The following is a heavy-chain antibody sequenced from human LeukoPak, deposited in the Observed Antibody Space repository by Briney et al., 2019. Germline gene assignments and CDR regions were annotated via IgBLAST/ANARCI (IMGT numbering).Heavy chain of an antibody. D-gene: IGHD1-20*01. CDR3: AGANWSHNYYYMDV. V-gene: IGHV4-4*07. CDR1: GGSISSYY. CDR2: IYTSGST. J-gene: IGHJ6*03. Sequence: PSETLSLTCTVSGGSISSYYWSWIRQPAGKGLEWIGRIYTSGSTNYNPSLKSRVTISVDTSKNQFSLKLSSVTAADTAVYYCAGANWSHNYYYMDVWGKGTTVTVSS.